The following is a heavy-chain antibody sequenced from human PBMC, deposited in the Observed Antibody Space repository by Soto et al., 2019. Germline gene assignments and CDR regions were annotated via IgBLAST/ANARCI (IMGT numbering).Heavy chain of an antibody. CDR3: AKGRGINVYGVDILFDY. V-gene: IGHV3-23*01. Sequence: GGSLRLSCKASGFSFSDYAMTWVRQAPGKGLEWVSVISGSGDNTFYAASVKGRFAISRDNSKNVLYLQMNSLSADDAAVYFCAKGRGINVYGVDILFDYWGLGTLVTVSS. J-gene: IGHJ4*01. CDR2: ISGSGDNT. D-gene: IGHD3-3*02. CDR1: GFSFSDYA.